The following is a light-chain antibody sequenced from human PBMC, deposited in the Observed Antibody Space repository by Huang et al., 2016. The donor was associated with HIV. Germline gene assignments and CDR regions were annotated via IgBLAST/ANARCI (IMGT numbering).Light chain of an antibody. J-gene: IGKJ1*01. Sequence: EIVMTQSPGTLSVAPGERATLSCRASQNINTNLARFQQKPDQAPRLLIYAASTRTADFPARFSGSGSRTEFTLTISSLQSEDIAVYYCQQYNDWPRSFGQGTKVEIK. V-gene: IGKV3-15*01. CDR1: QNINTN. CDR3: QQYNDWPRS. CDR2: AAS.